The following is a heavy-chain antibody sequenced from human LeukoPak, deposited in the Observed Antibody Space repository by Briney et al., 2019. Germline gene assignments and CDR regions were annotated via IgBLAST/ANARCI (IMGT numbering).Heavy chain of an antibody. V-gene: IGHV3-21*01. Sequence: GGSLRLSCAASGFSLSTYSMNWVRQAPGKGLEWVSYISSSSSFIYYADSVKGRFTISRDNAKNSLYLQMNSLRAQDTAVYHCARDSPLFVDYWGQGVLVTVSS. CDR2: ISSSSSFI. D-gene: IGHD3-3*01. CDR3: ARDSPLFVDY. J-gene: IGHJ4*02. CDR1: GFSLSTYS.